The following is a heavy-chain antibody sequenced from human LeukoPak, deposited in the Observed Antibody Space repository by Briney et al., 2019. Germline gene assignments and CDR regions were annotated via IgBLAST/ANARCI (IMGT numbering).Heavy chain of an antibody. D-gene: IGHD4-11*01. V-gene: IGHV4-61*02. J-gene: IGHJ4*02. CDR2: IYTSGST. Sequence: SETLSLTCTVSGGSISSGSYYWSWIRQPAGKGLEWIGRIYTSGSTNYNPSLKSRVTISVDTSKNQFSLKLSSVTAADTAVYYCATKGTVKEVGYYFDYWGQGTLVTVSS. CDR1: GGSISSGSYY. CDR3: ATKGTVKEVGYYFDY.